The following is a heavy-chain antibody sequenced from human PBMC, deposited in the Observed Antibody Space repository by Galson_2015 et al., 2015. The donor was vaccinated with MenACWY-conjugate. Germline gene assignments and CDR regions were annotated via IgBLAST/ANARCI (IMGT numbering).Heavy chain of an antibody. Sequence: SLRLSCAASGFPLSGYWMAWVRQAPGKGLEWVANIKQDGSEKYYVDSVKGRFTISRNNAKNSLYPEMNSLRAEDTAVYYCARDHPSTYGIAWDLFELWGQGTMVTVSS. D-gene: IGHD4-17*01. J-gene: IGHJ3*01. CDR3: ARDHPSTYGIAWDLFEL. CDR2: IKQDGSEK. CDR1: GFPLSGYW. V-gene: IGHV3-7*03.